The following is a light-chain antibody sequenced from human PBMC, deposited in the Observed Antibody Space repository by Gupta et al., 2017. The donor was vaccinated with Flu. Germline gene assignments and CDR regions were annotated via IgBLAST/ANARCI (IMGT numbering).Light chain of an antibody. Sequence: DIQMTQSPSSLSASVGDRVTVTCRASQSISNYLNWYQQRPGKAPKLLIYATSTLQSGAPSRFSGSGSGTNFTLTISRLQPEDFPTYYCQQSDSAPRSFGLGTKLEIK. CDR2: ATS. CDR1: QSISNY. V-gene: IGKV1-39*01. CDR3: QQSDSAPRS. J-gene: IGKJ2*03.